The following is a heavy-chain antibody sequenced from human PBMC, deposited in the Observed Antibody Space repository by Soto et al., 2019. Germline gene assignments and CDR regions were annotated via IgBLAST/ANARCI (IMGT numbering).Heavy chain of an antibody. J-gene: IGHJ6*02. CDR2: INHSGST. V-gene: IGHV4-34*01. CDR1: GGSFSGYY. CDR3: ARGPYNWNPSQAHNYYYYGMDV. D-gene: IGHD1-20*01. Sequence: SETLSHTCAVYGGSFSGYYWSWIRQPPGKGLEWIGEINHSGSTNYNPSLKSRVTISVDTSKNQFSLKLSSVTAADTAVYYCARGPYNWNPSQAHNYYYYGMDVWGQGTTVT.